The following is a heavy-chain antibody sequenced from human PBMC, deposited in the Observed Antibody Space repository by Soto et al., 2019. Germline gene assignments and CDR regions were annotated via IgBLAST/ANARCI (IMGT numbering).Heavy chain of an antibody. V-gene: IGHV3-30*18. CDR2: ISYDGSNK. CDR1: GFTFSSYG. CDR3: AKDSAFTSGSYDAFDI. Sequence: GGSLRLSCAASGFTFSSYGMHWVRQAPGKGLEWVAVISYDGSNKYYADSVKGRFTISRDNSKNTLYLQMNSLRAEDTAVYYCAKDSAFTSGSYDAFDIWGQGTMVTVSS. J-gene: IGHJ3*02. D-gene: IGHD1-26*01.